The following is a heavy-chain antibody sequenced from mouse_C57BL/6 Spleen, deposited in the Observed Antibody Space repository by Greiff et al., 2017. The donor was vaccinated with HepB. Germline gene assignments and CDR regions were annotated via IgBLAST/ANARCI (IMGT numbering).Heavy chain of an antibody. Sequence: EVQLQQSGPELVKPGASVKIPCKASGYTFTDYNMDWVKQSHGKSLEWIGDINPNNGGPIYNQKFKGKATLTVDKSSSTAYMELRSLTSEDTAVYYCAIGPYYYGSSYDYAMDYWGQGTSVTVSS. CDR2: INPNNGGP. CDR1: GYTFTDYN. D-gene: IGHD1-1*01. J-gene: IGHJ4*01. CDR3: AIGPYYYGSSYDYAMDY. V-gene: IGHV1-18*01.